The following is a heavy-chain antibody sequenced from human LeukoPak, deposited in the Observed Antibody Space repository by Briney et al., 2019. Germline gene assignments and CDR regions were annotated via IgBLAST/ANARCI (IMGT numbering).Heavy chain of an antibody. D-gene: IGHD1-26*01. CDR1: GFTFSSYA. CDR3: AKDRSWELPLFDY. V-gene: IGHV3-23*01. CDR2: INGSGGST. Sequence: GGSLRLSCAASGFTFSSYAMSWVRQAPGKGLEWVSAINGSGGSTYYADSVKGRFTISRDNSKNTLYLQMNSLRAEDTAVYHCAKDRSWELPLFDYWGQGTLVTVSS. J-gene: IGHJ4*02.